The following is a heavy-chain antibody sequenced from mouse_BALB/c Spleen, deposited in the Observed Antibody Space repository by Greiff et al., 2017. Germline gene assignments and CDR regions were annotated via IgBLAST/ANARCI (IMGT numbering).Heavy chain of an antibody. CDR1: GYTFTDYY. J-gene: IGHJ3*01. Sequence: EVQLQQSGPELVKPGASVKMSCKASGYTFTDYYMKWVKQSQGKSLEWIGDINPNNGDTFYNQKFKGKATLTVDKSSSTAYMQLNSLTSEDSAVYYCARDWGFAYWGQGTLVTVSA. D-gene: IGHD4-1*01. CDR3: ARDWGFAY. CDR2: INPNNGDT. V-gene: IGHV1-26*01.